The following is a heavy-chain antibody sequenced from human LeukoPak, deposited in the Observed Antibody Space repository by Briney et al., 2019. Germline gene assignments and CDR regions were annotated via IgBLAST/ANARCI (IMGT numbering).Heavy chain of an antibody. CDR2: ISAYNGNT. CDR1: GYTFTSYG. Sequence: ASVKVSCKASGYTFTSYGISWVRQAPGQGLEWMEWISAYNGNTNYAQKLQGRVTMTTDTSTSTAYMELRSLGSDDTAVYYCARDLGDYGDYVFGIKGSGTNWFDPWGQGTLVTVSS. V-gene: IGHV1-18*01. D-gene: IGHD4-17*01. J-gene: IGHJ5*02. CDR3: ARDLGDYGDYVFGIKGSGTNWFDP.